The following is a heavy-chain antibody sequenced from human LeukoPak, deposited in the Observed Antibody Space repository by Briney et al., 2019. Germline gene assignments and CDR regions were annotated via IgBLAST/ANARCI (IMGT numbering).Heavy chain of an antibody. CDR2: ISYDGSNK. V-gene: IGHV3-30*03. Sequence: GRSLRLSCAASGFTFSSYGMHWVRQAPGKGLDWVAVISYDGSNKYYAASVKGRFTISRDNSKNTLYLQMNSLRAEDTAVYYCARQVVVVPAATRSIGGYFDYWGQGTLVTVSS. J-gene: IGHJ4*02. D-gene: IGHD2-2*01. CDR1: GFTFSSYG. CDR3: ARQVVVVPAATRSIGGYFDY.